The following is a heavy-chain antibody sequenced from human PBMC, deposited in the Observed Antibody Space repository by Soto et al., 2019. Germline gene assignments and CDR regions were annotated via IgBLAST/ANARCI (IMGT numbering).Heavy chain of an antibody. CDR2: MYNTGST. V-gene: IGHV4-59*01. J-gene: IGHJ6*02. CDR1: GGSISGYY. D-gene: IGHD3-3*01. CDR3: ARLLYDFYPVDV. Sequence: PSETLSLTCTVSGGSISGYYWSWIRQPPGKGLEWIGYMYNTGSTVYNPSFKSRVTISVDTSKNQFSLKLSSVTAADTAVYYCARLLYDFYPVDVWGQGTTVTVSS.